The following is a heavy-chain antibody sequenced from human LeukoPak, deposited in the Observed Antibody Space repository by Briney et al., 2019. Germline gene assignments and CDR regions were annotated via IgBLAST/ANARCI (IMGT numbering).Heavy chain of an antibody. D-gene: IGHD6-13*01. J-gene: IGHJ4*02. CDR3: ARSSAAGTFDY. CDR2: ISSSSSTI. V-gene: IGHV3-11*04. CDR1: GFTFSDYY. Sequence: GGSLRLSCAASGFTFSDYYMSWIRQAPGKGLEWVSYISSSSSTIYYADSVKGRFTISRDNAKNSLYLQMNSLRAEDTAVYYCARSSAAGTFDYWGQGTLVTVSS.